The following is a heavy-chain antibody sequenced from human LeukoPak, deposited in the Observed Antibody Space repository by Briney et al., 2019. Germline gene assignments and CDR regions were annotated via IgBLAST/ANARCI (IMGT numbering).Heavy chain of an antibody. CDR1: GGSISSYY. CDR2: VHSSGGT. J-gene: IGHJ4*02. V-gene: IGHV4-4*07. CDR3: AREAVHYGSGSHDY. D-gene: IGHD3-10*01. Sequence: SETLSLTCTVSGGSISSYYWSWIRQPAGKGLEWTGRVHSSGGTNYNPSIKSRVTMSLDTSKNQFSLKVDSVTAADTAMYYCAREAVHYGSGSHDYWGQGTLVTVSS.